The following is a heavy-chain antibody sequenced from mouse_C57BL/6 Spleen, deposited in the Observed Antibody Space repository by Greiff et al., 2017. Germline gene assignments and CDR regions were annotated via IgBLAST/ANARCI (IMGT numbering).Heavy chain of an antibody. V-gene: IGHV1-50*01. J-gene: IGHJ2*01. D-gene: IGHD1-1*01. CDR3: TRRRYGSSWNY. CDR1: GYTFTSYW. CDR2: IDPSDSYT. Sequence: SCTASGYTFTSYWMQWVKPRPGLGLEWIGEIDPSDSYTNYNQEFKGKATLTVDTSSSTAYMQLSSLTSEDAADYCCTRRRYGSSWNYWGQGTTLTVSS.